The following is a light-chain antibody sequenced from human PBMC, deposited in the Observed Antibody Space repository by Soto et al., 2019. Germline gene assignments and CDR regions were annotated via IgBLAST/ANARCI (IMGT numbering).Light chain of an antibody. CDR2: SNN. J-gene: IGLJ1*01. CDR1: SSNIGSNT. CDR3: AAWDDSLNAYV. Sequence: QSVLTQPPSASGTPGQRVTISCSGSSSNIGSNTVNWYQQLPGTAPKLLIYSNNERTSGVPDRFSGSKSGTSASLAISGLQSEDEADFYCAAWDDSLNAYVIGTGTKLTVL. V-gene: IGLV1-44*01.